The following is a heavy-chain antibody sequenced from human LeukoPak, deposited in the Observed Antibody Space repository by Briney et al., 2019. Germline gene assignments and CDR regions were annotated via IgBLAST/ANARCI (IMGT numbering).Heavy chain of an antibody. CDR3: AKGRQQWGTFGALDI. D-gene: IGHD5-18*01. V-gene: IGHV3-30*18. CDR2: ISYDGGKK. J-gene: IGHJ3*02. Sequence: GGSLRLSCAASGFTFSSYGMHWVRQAPGKGLEWVALISYDGGKKYYADSVKGRFTISRDNSKNTLYLQMNSLIPDDTAVYYCAKGRQQWGTFGALDIWGQGAMCTVSS. CDR1: GFTFSSYG.